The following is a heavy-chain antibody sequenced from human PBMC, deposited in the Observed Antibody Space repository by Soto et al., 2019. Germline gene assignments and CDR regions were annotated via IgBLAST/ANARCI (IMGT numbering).Heavy chain of an antibody. CDR3: AREGSWYTNDY. CDR2: ISYDGSNK. CDR1: GFTFSSYA. J-gene: IGHJ4*02. V-gene: IGHV3-30-3*01. D-gene: IGHD6-13*01. Sequence: GGSLRLSCAASGFTFSSYAMHWVPQAPGKGLEWVAVISYDGSNKYYADSVKGRFTISRDNSKNTLYLQMNSLRAEDTAVYYCAREGSWYTNDYWGQGTLVTVSS.